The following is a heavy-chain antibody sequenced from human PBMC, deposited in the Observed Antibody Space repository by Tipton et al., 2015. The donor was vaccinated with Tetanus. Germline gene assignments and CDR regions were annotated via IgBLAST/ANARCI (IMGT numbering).Heavy chain of an antibody. CDR3: ARANYDSSKKGPFDA. CDR1: GGSVSNGSYY. D-gene: IGHD3-3*01. CDR2: IYYTGST. Sequence: LRLSCTVSGGSVSNGSYYWNWIRQPPGKGLEWIGHIYYTGSTDYNPSLKSRVTISADTTKNLFSLKLASVTAADSAVYFCARANYDSSKKGPFDAWGQGILVIVSA. J-gene: IGHJ4*02. V-gene: IGHV4-61*01.